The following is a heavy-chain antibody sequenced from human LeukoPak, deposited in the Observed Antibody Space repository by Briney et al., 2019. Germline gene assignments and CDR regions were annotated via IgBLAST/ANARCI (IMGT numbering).Heavy chain of an antibody. D-gene: IGHD7-27*01. V-gene: IGHV3-73*01. CDR2: IRSKANNYAT. CDR1: GFTLRSYA. CDR3: TRLPGDANYYFDH. Sequence: PGGSLRLSCAASGFTLRSYAMSWVRQASGKGLEWVGRIRSKANNYATAYAASVKGRFTISRDDSKNTAYLQMNSLKTEDTAVYYCTRLPGDANYYFDHWGQGTLVTVSS. J-gene: IGHJ4*02.